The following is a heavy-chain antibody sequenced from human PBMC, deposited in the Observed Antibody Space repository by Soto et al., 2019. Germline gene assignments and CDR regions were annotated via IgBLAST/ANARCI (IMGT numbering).Heavy chain of an antibody. J-gene: IGHJ4*02. V-gene: IGHV6-1*01. Sequence: SQTLSLTCAISGDSVSSNSAAWNLIRQSPSRGLEWLGRTYYRSKWYNDYAVSVKSRITINPDTSKNQFSLQLNSVTPEDTAVYYCAREALLGYCSSTSCYVLDYWGQGTLVTVSS. D-gene: IGHD2-2*01. CDR2: TYYRSKWYN. CDR1: GDSVSSNSAA. CDR3: AREALLGYCSSTSCYVLDY.